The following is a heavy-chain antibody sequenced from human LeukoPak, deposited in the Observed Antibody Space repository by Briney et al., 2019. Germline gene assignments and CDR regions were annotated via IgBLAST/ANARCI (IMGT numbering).Heavy chain of an antibody. J-gene: IGHJ4*02. CDR2: INPNSGGT. D-gene: IGHD3-10*01. CDR3: ARDLVGYFDY. Sequence: GASVKVSCKXSGYTFTGYYMHWVRQAPGQGLERMGWINPNSGGTNYAQKFQDRVTMTRDTSISTAYMELSRLRSDDTAVYYCARDLVGYFDYWGQGTLVTVSS. V-gene: IGHV1-2*02. CDR1: GYTFTGYY.